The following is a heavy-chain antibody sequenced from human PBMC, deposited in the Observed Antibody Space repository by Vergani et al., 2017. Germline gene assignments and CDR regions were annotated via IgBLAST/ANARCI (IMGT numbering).Heavy chain of an antibody. CDR3: ARGFFYGSGSSDWYFDL. D-gene: IGHD3-10*01. CDR1: GGSFSGYY. J-gene: IGHJ2*01. Sequence: QVQLQQWGAGLLKPSETLSLTCAVYGGSFSGYYWSWIRQPPGKGLEWIGEINHSGSTNYNPSLKSRVTISVDTSKNQFSLKLSSVTAADTAVYYCARGFFYGSGSSDWYFDLWGRGTLFTVSS. CDR2: INHSGST. V-gene: IGHV4-34*01.